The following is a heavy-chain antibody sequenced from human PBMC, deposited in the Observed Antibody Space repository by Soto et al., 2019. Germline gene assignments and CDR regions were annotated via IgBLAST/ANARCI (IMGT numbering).Heavy chain of an antibody. Sequence: PSETLSLTCTVSGGSISSGGYYWSWIRPHPGKGLEWVGYIYYSGGTYYNPSLKSRVTISVDTSKNQFSLKLSSVTATDTAVYYCARERDIVVVPAAMPYGYYYGMDVWGQGTTVTVSS. J-gene: IGHJ6*02. D-gene: IGHD2-2*01. CDR1: GGSISSGGYY. CDR3: ARERDIVVVPAAMPYGYYYGMDV. V-gene: IGHV4-31*03. CDR2: IYYSGGT.